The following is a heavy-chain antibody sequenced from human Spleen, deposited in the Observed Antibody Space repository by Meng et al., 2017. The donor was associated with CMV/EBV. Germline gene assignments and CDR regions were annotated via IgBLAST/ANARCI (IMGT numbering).Heavy chain of an antibody. CDR2: INHCGSN. J-gene: IGHJ5*02. D-gene: IGHD6-6*01. CDR1: GVSVSGYY. V-gene: IGHV4-34*01. CDR3: ARDRGSSSTWFDP. Sequence: QMLLQQCGAGLLKPSETPSLTCAVDGVSVSGYYWSWILQPPGKGLEWIWEINHCGSNNYNPSLKSRVTISVDTSKTQFSLKLSSVTAADTAVYFCARDRGSSSTWFDPWGQGTLVTVSS.